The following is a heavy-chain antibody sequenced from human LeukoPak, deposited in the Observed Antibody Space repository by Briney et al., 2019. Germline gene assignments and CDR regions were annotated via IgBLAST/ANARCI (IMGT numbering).Heavy chain of an antibody. CDR2: ISGSGGYT. J-gene: IGHJ4*02. Sequence: PGGPLRLSCAASGFTFSSYAMSWVRQAPGKGLEWVSAISGSGGYTYYADSVKGRFTIPRDNSKNTLYLQMNSLRDEDTAVYYCATRTYCYDSSGFFFDYWGQGTLVTVSS. CDR1: GFTFSSYA. CDR3: ATRTYCYDSSGFFFDY. V-gene: IGHV3-23*01. D-gene: IGHD3-22*01.